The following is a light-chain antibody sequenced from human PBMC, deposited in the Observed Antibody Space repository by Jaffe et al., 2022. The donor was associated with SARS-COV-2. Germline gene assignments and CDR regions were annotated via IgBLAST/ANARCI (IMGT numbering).Light chain of an antibody. CDR2: GAS. Sequence: EIVMTQSPATLSVSPGERATLSCRASQSVSSNLAWYQQRPGQAPRLLIYGASTRATGIPARFSGSGSGTEFTLTISSLQSEDFAVYSCQQYNDWPSFGPGTKVDFK. J-gene: IGKJ3*01. CDR3: QQYNDWPS. CDR1: QSVSSN. V-gene: IGKV3-15*01.